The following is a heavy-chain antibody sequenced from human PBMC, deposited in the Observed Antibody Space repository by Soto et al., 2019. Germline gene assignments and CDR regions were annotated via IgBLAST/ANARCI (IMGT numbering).Heavy chain of an antibody. CDR2: ISYDGSNK. J-gene: IGHJ4*02. V-gene: IGHV3-30*18. CDR3: AKDRGKVAGFPTFDY. CDR1: GFTFSSYG. Sequence: GGSLRLSCAASGFTFSSYGMHWVRQAPGKGLEWVAVISYDGSNKYYADSVKGRFTISRDNSKNTLYLQMNSLRAEDTAVYYCAKDRGKVAGFPTFDYWGQGTLVTVSS. D-gene: IGHD6-19*01.